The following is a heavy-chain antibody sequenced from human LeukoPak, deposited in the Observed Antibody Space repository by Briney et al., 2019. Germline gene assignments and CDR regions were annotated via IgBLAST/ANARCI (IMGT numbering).Heavy chain of an antibody. CDR1: GGTFSSYA. CDR2: IIPILGIA. CDR3: ARIAAAGTWFDY. D-gene: IGHD6-13*01. V-gene: IGHV1-69*04. Sequence: GSSVKVSCQASGGTFSSYAVSWVRQAPGQGLEWMGRIIPILGIANYAQKFQGRVTITADKSTSTAYMELSSLRSEDTAVYYCARIAAAGTWFDYWGQGTMVALSS. J-gene: IGHJ4*02.